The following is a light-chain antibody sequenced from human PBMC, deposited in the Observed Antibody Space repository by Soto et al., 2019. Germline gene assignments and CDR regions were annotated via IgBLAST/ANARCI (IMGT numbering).Light chain of an antibody. V-gene: IGKV3-15*01. CDR3: QQYNNWPPWT. Sequence: ETMMTQSPDTLSVSLGERATLSCRASQSLRSSLAWYQQKPGQAPRLLLYGASTRATGIPARFSGSGSGTEFTLTIRSLQSEDFAVYFCQQYNNWPPWTFGQGTKVDI. CDR2: GAS. J-gene: IGKJ1*01. CDR1: QSLRSS.